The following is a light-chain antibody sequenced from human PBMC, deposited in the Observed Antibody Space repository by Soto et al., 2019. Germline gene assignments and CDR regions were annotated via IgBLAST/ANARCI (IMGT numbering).Light chain of an antibody. CDR3: XVWDSGSAHVV. CDR2: SDT. V-gene: IGLV3-21*04. CDR1: NIGSKG. J-gene: IGLJ2*01. Sequence: SYELTQPPSVSVAPGKTASISCGGNNIGSKGVHWYQQKPGQAPVLVIYSDTDLPPVIPERFSGSNSANLATLTISRVEAXXXXXXXXXVWDSGSAHVVFGGGTKVTVL.